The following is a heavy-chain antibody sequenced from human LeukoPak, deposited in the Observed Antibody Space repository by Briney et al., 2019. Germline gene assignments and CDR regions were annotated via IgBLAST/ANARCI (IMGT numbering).Heavy chain of an antibody. V-gene: IGHV3-23*01. J-gene: IGHJ5*02. D-gene: IGHD6-19*01. CDR3: GKDGGQYSSGPEFDP. CDR1: GIVFSNTA. CDR2: ISGGGERA. Sequence: GGSLRLSCAASGIVFSNTAMNWARQSPGRGLEWVSAISGGGERAFYGDSVKGRFSISRDNSKNMLYLQMNSLRADDTAIYYCGKDGGQYSSGPEFDPRGQGALVTVSS.